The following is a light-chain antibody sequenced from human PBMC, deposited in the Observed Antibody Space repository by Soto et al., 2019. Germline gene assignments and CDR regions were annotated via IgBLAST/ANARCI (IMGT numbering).Light chain of an antibody. Sequence: QSVLTQPPSVSGAPGQRVTISCTGSSSNIGAGYDVHWYQQLPGTAPKLLIYGDTNRPSGVPDRFSGSKSGTSASLAITGLQAEDEADYYCQSYDSTRSGSHVFGTGTKLTVL. CDR1: SSNIGAGYD. J-gene: IGLJ1*01. CDR2: GDT. V-gene: IGLV1-40*01. CDR3: QSYDSTRSGSHV.